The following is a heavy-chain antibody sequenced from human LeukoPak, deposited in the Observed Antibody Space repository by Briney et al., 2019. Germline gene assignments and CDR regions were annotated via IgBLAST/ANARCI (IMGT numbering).Heavy chain of an antibody. CDR2: IYYSGST. Sequence: SETLSLTCTVSGGSISSSSYYWGWIRQPPGKGLEWIGSIYYSGSTYYNPSLKSRVTISVDTSKNQFSLKLSSVTAADTAVYYCAPRYRGSGFRYWGQGTLVTVSS. D-gene: IGHD6-19*01. V-gene: IGHV4-39*07. J-gene: IGHJ4*02. CDR3: APRYRGSGFRY. CDR1: GGSISSSSYY.